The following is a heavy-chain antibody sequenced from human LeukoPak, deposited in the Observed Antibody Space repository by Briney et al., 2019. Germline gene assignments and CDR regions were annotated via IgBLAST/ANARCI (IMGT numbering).Heavy chain of an antibody. V-gene: IGHV3-30-3*01. J-gene: IGHJ4*02. CDR2: ISYDGSNK. CDR3: ASSAAGHGRGTY. CDR1: GFTFGSYA. Sequence: QSGGSLRLSCAASGFTFGSYAMHWVRQAPGKGLEWVAVISYDGSNKYYADSVKGRFTISRDNSKNTLYLQMNSLRAEDTAVYYCASSAAGHGRGTYWGQGTLVTVSS. D-gene: IGHD6-13*01.